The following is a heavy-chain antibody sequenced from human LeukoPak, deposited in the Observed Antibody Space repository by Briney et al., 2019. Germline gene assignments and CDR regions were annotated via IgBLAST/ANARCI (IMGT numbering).Heavy chain of an antibody. D-gene: IGHD3-22*01. J-gene: IGHJ4*02. V-gene: IGHV3-33*01. Sequence: PGRSLRLSCAASGFTFSSYGMHWVRQAPGKGLEWVAVIWYDGSNKYYADSVKGRFTISRDNSKNPLYLQMNSLRAEDTAVYYCARDPVVISGGFDYWGQGTLVTVSS. CDR3: ARDPVVISGGFDY. CDR1: GFTFSSYG. CDR2: IWYDGSNK.